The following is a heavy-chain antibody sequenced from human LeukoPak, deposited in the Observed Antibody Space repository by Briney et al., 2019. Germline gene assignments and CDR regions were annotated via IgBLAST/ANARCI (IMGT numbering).Heavy chain of an antibody. CDR1: GFTFSSYW. CDR3: ARDQGYCSGGSCYPYYYYGMDV. V-gene: IGHV3-7*03. J-gene: IGHJ6*04. D-gene: IGHD2-15*01. Sequence: GGSLRLSCAASGFTFSSYWMSWVRQAPGKGLEWVANIKQDGSEKHYVDSVKGRFTISRDNAKNSLYLQMNSLRAEDTAVYYCARDQGYCSGGSCYPYYYYGMDVWGKGTTVTVSS. CDR2: IKQDGSEK.